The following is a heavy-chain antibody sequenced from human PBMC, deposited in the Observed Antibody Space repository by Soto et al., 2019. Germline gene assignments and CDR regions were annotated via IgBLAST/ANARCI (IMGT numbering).Heavy chain of an antibody. J-gene: IGHJ1*01. CDR2: IYYSGTS. CDR3: VRSIGSPSSLY. V-gene: IGHV4-39*01. CDR1: GGSISDDTYY. D-gene: IGHD2-15*01. Sequence: SETLSLTCTVSGGSISDDTYYWGWIRQPPGKGLEWIGSIYYSGTSSYNPSLESRVTMSVDTSKKQLSLSLRVEDTAVYHCVRSIGSPSSLYWGQGTLVTVSS.